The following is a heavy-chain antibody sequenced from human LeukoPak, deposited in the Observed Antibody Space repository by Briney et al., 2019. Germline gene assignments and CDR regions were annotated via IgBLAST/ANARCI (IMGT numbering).Heavy chain of an antibody. CDR1: GGSFSYYY. CDR3: ARGQFWRGSEIRV. CDR2: IDHSGST. Sequence: PSETLSLTCAVYGGSFSYYYWSWIRQPPGKGLEWIGEIDHSGSTNYNPSLKSRVTLSVDTSKSQFSLKVTSVTAADTAMYYCARGQFWRGSEIRVWGQGTLVTVSS. D-gene: IGHD1-26*01. V-gene: IGHV4-34*01. J-gene: IGHJ4*02.